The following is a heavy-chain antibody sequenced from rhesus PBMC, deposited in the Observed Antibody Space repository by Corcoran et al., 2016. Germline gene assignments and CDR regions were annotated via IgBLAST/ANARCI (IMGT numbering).Heavy chain of an antibody. CDR2: ISYSGTT. CDR3: ARDHPDTATSTFDF. Sequence: QVQLQESGPGLVKPSETLSLTCAVSGYSISSGYGWSWFRQPPGKGLEWIGYISYSGTTHYTPSFESRVTISIDTSKNQLSLRLSSVTAADTAVYYCARDHPDTATSTFDFWGQGVLVTVSS. CDR1: GYSISSGYG. J-gene: IGHJ4*01. D-gene: IGHD5-12*01. V-gene: IGHV4-127*01.